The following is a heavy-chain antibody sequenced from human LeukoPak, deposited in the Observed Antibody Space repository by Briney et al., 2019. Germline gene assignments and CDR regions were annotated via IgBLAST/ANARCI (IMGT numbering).Heavy chain of an antibody. D-gene: IGHD6-25*01. CDR3: ARDGTPIYSSGWVYMDV. J-gene: IGHJ6*04. V-gene: IGHV3-30*03. CDR2: ISYDGSNK. Sequence: GRSLRLSCAASGFTFSSYGMHWVRQAPGKGLEWVAVISYDGSNKYYADSVEGRFTISRDNAKNSLYLQMNSLRGEDTAVYYCARDGTPIYSSGWVYMDVWGKGTTVTISS. CDR1: GFTFSSYG.